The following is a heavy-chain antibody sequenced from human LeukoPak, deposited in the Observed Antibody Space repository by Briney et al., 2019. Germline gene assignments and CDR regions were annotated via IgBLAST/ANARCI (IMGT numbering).Heavy chain of an antibody. D-gene: IGHD6-19*01. Sequence: ASVNVSFKASGYTFTNYAINWERQAPGQGLEWMGWINTNTGNPTYAQCFTGRFVFSLDTSVSTAYLQISSLKAEDTAVYYCARSSGSDYWGQGTLVTVSS. CDR3: ARSSGSDY. V-gene: IGHV7-4-1*02. CDR2: INTNTGNP. J-gene: IGHJ4*02. CDR1: GYTFTNYA.